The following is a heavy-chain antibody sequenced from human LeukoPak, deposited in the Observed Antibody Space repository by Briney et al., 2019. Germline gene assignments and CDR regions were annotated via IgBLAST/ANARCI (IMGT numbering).Heavy chain of an antibody. D-gene: IGHD5-12*01. CDR1: GFTFSRYW. J-gene: IGHJ4*02. CDR3: TGHSGYGATPYWNY. V-gene: IGHV3-7*01. Sequence: QPGGSLRLSCAASGFTFSRYWMRWVRQAPGKGLEWVANIKQDGSEKYYVDSVKGRFTISRDNAKNSLYLQMNSLRAEDTAVYYCTGHSGYGATPYWNYWGQGTLVTVSS. CDR2: IKQDGSEK.